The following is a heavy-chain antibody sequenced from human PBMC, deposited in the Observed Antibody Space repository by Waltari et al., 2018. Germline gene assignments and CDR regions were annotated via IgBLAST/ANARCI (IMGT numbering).Heavy chain of an antibody. Sequence: QVQLQQWGAGLLKPSETLSLTCAVYGGSFSGYYWTWIRQPPGKGLEWIGEINHSGDSNYNPSLKSRFTISVDTSKNQFSLKVTSVTAADAAEYWCASGRIVVAAGFDSWGRGTLVTVSS. CDR3: ASGRIVVAAGFDS. CDR1: GGSFSGYY. V-gene: IGHV4-34*02. D-gene: IGHD6-19*01. CDR2: INHSGDS. J-gene: IGHJ4*02.